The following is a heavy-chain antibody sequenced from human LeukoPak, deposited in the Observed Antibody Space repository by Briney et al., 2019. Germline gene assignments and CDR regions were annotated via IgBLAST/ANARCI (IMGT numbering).Heavy chain of an antibody. CDR3: ARANFLYCSSSTCLFDY. D-gene: IGHD2-2*01. CDR1: GYTFADYY. CDR2: INPNDGDT. J-gene: IGHJ4*02. V-gene: IGHV1-2*02. Sequence: ASVKVSCKASGYTFADYYMHWVRQAPGQGFEWMGWINPNDGDTNYAQKFQGRVTMTRDTSISAAHMEVSRLRSDDTAVYYCARANFLYCSSSTCLFDYWGQGTLVTVSS.